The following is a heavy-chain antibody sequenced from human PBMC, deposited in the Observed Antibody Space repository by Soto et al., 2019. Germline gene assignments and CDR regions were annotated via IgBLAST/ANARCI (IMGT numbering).Heavy chain of an antibody. D-gene: IGHD3-16*01. J-gene: IGHJ6*02. Sequence: QVQLVQSGAAVKKPGSSVRVSCKASGGTFSSNTLSWVRQAPGQGLEWMGRITPVLDMADYEQKFQDRLTITADKSTNTVYIELGSLRSEDTAIYYCARAISSGGRFSGMDVWCQGTTVTVSS. CDR2: ITPVLDMA. CDR1: GGTFSSNT. CDR3: ARAISSGGRFSGMDV. V-gene: IGHV1-69*02.